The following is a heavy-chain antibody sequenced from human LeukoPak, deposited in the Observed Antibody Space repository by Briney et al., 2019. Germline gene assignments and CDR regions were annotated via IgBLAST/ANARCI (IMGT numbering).Heavy chain of an antibody. D-gene: IGHD2-8*01. CDR2: IYPGDSET. V-gene: IGHV5-51*01. CDR1: GYSFSSYW. CDR3: ARRISKLCTNGVCYTTAYSDY. Sequence: GESLKISCKGSGYSFSSYWIGWVRQMPGKGLEWMGIIYPGDSETRYSPSFQGQVTISADKSISTAYLQWSSLKASDTAMYYCARRISKLCTNGVCYTTAYSDYWGQGTLVTVSS. J-gene: IGHJ4*02.